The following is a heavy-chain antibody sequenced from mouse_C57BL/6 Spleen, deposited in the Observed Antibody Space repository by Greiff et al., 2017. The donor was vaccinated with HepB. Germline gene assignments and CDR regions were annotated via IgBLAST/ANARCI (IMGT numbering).Heavy chain of an antibody. D-gene: IGHD2-12*01. CDR2: ISDGGSYT. CDR1: GFTFSSYA. Sequence: EVQVVESGGGLVKPGGSLKFSCAASGFTFSSYAMSWVRQTPEKRLEWVATISDGGSYTYYPDNVKGRITISRDNAKNNLYLQMSHLKSEDTAMYYCARDPESYDSAMDYWGQGTSVTVSS. V-gene: IGHV5-4*01. J-gene: IGHJ4*01. CDR3: ARDPESYDSAMDY.